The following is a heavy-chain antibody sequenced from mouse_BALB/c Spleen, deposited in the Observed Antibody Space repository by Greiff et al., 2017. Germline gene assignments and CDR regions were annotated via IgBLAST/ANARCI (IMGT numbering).Heavy chain of an antibody. CDR3: STRDLDYYGRSEGCAY. D-gene: IGHD1-1*01. V-gene: IGHV13-2*02. CDR1: GFTFSNYR. J-gene: IGHJ3*01. Sequence: VQLVEPGGGLVRPGTSLKLSCVTSGFTFSNYRMHWLRQPPGKRLEWIAVITVKSDNYGANYAESVKGRFTISRDDSKSSVYLQMNRLREEDTATDYCSTRDLDYYGRSEGCAYWGQGTLVTVSA. CDR2: ITVKSDNYGA.